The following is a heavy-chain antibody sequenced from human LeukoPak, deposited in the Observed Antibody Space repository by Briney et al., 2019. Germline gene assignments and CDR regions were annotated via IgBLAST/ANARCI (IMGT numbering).Heavy chain of an antibody. CDR3: AKVAGFDP. V-gene: IGHV3-23*01. CDR1: GFTFSNYA. Sequence: GGSLRLSCAASGFTFSNYAMSWVRQAPGEGLEWVSGLSGDGGLTFYSDSVRGRFTISRDNSKNTLYLQMNSLRVEDTAVYYCAKVAGFDPWGQGTLVTVSS. J-gene: IGHJ5*02. CDR2: LSGDGGLT.